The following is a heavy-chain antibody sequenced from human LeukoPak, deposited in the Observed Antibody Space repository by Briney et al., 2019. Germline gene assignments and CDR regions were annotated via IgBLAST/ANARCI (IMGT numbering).Heavy chain of an antibody. CDR3: ARAYIAVAGTPIDY. D-gene: IGHD6-19*01. CDR2: IYSGGST. V-gene: IGHV3-66*01. J-gene: IGHJ4*02. Sequence: GGSLRLSCVASGFTFSNYTMNWVRQAPGKGLEWVSVIYSGGSTYYADSVKGRFTISRDNSKNTLYLQMNSLRAEDTAVYYCARAYIAVAGTPIDYWGQGTLDTVSS. CDR1: GFTFSNYT.